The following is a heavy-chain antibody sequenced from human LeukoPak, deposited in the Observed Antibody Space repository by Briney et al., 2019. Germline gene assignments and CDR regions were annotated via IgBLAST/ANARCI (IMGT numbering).Heavy chain of an antibody. CDR2: ISAYNGNT. J-gene: IGHJ6*02. V-gene: IGHV1-18*01. CDR1: GYTFTSYD. CDR3: ARDLSPLGRYYYGMDV. Sequence: ASVKVSCKASGYTFTSYDISWVRQAPGQGLEWMGWISAYNGNTNYAQKLQGRVTMTTDTSTSTAYMELRSLRSDDTAVYYCARDLSPLGRYYYGMDVWGQGTTVTVSS.